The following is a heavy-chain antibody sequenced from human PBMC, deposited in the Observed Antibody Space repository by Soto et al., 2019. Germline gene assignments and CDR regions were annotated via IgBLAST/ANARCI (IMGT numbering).Heavy chain of an antibody. J-gene: IGHJ6*02. CDR1: GFTFSGHT. D-gene: IGHD6-13*01. Sequence: EVQLVESGGGLVKPGGSLRLSCEASGFTFSGHTLTWVRQAPGKGLEWVSSISSSGGYIHYADSVKGRLTISRDNANNSLFLQMNSLRVEDTALYYCVGRIAAGGGMDVWGQGTTVSVSS. CDR2: ISSSGGYI. CDR3: VGRIAAGGGMDV. V-gene: IGHV3-21*02.